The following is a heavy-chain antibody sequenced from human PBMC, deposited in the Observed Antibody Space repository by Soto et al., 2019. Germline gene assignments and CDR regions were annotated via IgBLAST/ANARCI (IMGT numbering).Heavy chain of an antibody. J-gene: IGHJ5*02. CDR2: MYYSGST. CDR3: ATRITVFGLLIPPFDP. Sequence: SETLSLTCIVSGGSISSSSYYWSWIPQPPGKGLEWIGSMYYSGSTYYNPSLKSRVTMSVDTSKNQFSLRLSSVTAADTAIYYCATRITVFGLLIPPFDPWGRGTQVTVSS. D-gene: IGHD3-3*01. V-gene: IGHV4-39*07. CDR1: GGSISSSSYY.